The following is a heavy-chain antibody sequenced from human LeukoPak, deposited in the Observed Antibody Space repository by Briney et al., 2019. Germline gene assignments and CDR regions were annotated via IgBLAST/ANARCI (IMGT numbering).Heavy chain of an antibody. V-gene: IGHV1-3*01. CDR3: ARGNEQRGYYYYGMDV. J-gene: IGHJ6*02. D-gene: IGHD6-25*01. Sequence: ASVKVSCKASGYTFTSYVMHWVRQAPGQRLEWMGWINAGNGNTKYSQKFQGRVTITRDTSASTAYMELSSLRSEDTAVYYCARGNEQRGYYYYGMDVWGQGTTVTVSS. CDR1: GYTFTSYV. CDR2: INAGNGNT.